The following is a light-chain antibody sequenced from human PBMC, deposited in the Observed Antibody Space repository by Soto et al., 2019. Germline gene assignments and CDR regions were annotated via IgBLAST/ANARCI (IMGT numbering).Light chain of an antibody. J-gene: IGLJ2*01. V-gene: IGLV4-69*01. CDR3: QTWDTGIRVV. CDR1: SGRSSYA. Sequence: QPVLTQSPSASASLGASVKLTCTLSSGRSSYAIAWHQQQPEKGPRYLMKLNSDGSHSKGDGIPDRFSGSSSGAERYLTISSLQSEDEAAYYCQTWDTGIRVVFAGGTKLTVL. CDR2: LNSDGSH.